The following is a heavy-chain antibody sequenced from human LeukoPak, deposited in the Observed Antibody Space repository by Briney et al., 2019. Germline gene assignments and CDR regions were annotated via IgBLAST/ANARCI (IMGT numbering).Heavy chain of an antibody. V-gene: IGHV3-74*01. CDR3: TTDPRKRTYYYDSSGYSFIDY. J-gene: IGHJ4*02. D-gene: IGHD3-22*01. CDR1: GFTFSSYW. Sequence: PGGSLRLSCAASGFTFSSYWMHWVRQAPGKGLVWVSRINSDGSSTSYADSVKGRFTISRDNAKNTLYLQMNSLKTEDTAVYYCTTDPRKRTYYYDSSGYSFIDYWGQGTLVTVSS. CDR2: INSDGSST.